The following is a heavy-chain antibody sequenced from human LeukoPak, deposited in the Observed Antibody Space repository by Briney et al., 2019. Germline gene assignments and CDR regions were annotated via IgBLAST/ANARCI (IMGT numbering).Heavy chain of an antibody. D-gene: IGHD3-16*01. Sequence: GGSLRLSCAASGFTVSSKYMSWVRQAPGKGLEWVSVIYSGDTTYYADSVKGRFTISRDNSRNTLYLQMNSLRAEDTAVYYCARGNDYIWGSYLAYWGQGTLVTVSS. CDR3: ARGNDYIWGSYLAY. V-gene: IGHV3-53*01. CDR1: GFTVSSKY. CDR2: IYSGDTT. J-gene: IGHJ4*02.